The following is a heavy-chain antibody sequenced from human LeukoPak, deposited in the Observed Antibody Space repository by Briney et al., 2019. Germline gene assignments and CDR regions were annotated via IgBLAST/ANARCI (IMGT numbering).Heavy chain of an antibody. Sequence: PSQTLSLTCTVSGGSISSGGYYWSWIRQHPGKGLEWIGYIYYSGSTYYNPSLKSRVNISVDTSKTQFSLKLSSVTAADTAVYYCARGIAAAGSFGFDYWGQGTLVTVSS. J-gene: IGHJ4*02. V-gene: IGHV4-31*03. CDR1: GGSISSGGYY. D-gene: IGHD6-13*01. CDR3: ARGIAAAGSFGFDY. CDR2: IYYSGST.